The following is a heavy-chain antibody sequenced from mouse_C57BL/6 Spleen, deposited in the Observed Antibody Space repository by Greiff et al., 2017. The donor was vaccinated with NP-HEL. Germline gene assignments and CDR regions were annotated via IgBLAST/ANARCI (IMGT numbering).Heavy chain of an antibody. Sequence: QVQLQQSGTELVKPGASVKLSCKASGYNFTSYWMHWVKQRPGQGLEWIGNINPSNGGTNYNEKFKSKATLTVDKSSSTAYMQLSSLTSEDSAVYYCAREEGLGAMDYWGQGTSVTVSS. CDR3: AREEGLGAMDY. J-gene: IGHJ4*01. V-gene: IGHV1-53*01. D-gene: IGHD3-3*01. CDR1: GYNFTSYW. CDR2: INPSNGGT.